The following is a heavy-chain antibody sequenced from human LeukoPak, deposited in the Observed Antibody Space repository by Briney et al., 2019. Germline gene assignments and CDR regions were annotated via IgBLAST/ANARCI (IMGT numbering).Heavy chain of an antibody. CDR2: IYTSGST. CDR3: ARHFWSGYYFFDP. Sequence: SETLSLTCAVYGGSFSGYYWSWIRQPAGKGLEWIGRIYTSGSTNYNPSLKSRVTMSVDTSKNQFSLKLSSVTAADTAVYYCARHFWSGYYFFDPWGQGTLVTVSS. V-gene: IGHV4-59*10. J-gene: IGHJ5*02. CDR1: GGSFSGYY. D-gene: IGHD3-3*02.